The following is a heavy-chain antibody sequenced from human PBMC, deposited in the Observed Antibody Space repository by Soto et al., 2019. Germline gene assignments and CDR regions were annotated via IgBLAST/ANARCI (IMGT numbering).Heavy chain of an antibody. CDR3: ARDSTNPEGGLDP. Sequence: PSETLSLTCTVSGGSISSYYWSWIRQPPGKGLEWIGYIYYSGGTNYNPSLKSRVTISVDTSKNQFSLKLSSVTAADTAVYYCARDSTNPEGGLDPWGQGTLVTVSS. V-gene: IGHV4-59*01. CDR2: IYYSGGT. D-gene: IGHD3-16*01. CDR1: GGSISSYY. J-gene: IGHJ5*02.